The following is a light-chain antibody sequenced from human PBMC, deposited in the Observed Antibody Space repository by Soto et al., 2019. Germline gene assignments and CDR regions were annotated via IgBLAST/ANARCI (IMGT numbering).Light chain of an antibody. CDR3: QQRSNWPLT. J-gene: IGKJ4*01. CDR2: DAS. CDR1: QSVSSY. V-gene: IGKV3-11*01. Sequence: EIVLTQSPATLSLSPGERATLSCRASQSVSSYLAWYQQKPGQAPRLLIYDASNRATGIPARFSGSGSGTDFTLNISSLEPEDFAVYYCQQRSNWPLTFVGGTKVEIK.